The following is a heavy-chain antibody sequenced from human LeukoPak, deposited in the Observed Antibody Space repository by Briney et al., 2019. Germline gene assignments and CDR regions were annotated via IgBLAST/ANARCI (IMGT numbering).Heavy chain of an antibody. CDR3: ARARGDRDLETVYYYYGMDV. V-gene: IGHV3-23*01. J-gene: IGHJ6*02. D-gene: IGHD2-21*02. Sequence: GGSLRLSCAASGFTFSSYAMSWVRQAPGKGLEWVSANSGSGGRTYYADSVKGRFTISRDNAKNSLYLQMNGLRAEDTAVYYCARARGDRDLETVYYYYGMDVWGQGTTVTVSS. CDR2: NSGSGGRT. CDR1: GFTFSSYA.